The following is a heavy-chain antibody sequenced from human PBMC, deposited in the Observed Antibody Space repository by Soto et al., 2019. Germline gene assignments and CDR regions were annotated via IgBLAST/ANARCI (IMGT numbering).Heavy chain of an antibody. Sequence: QVQLVQSGAEVKKPGSSVNVSCKTSGGTFGNSAVTWVRQAPGQGLEWLGGIVPMFGTANYAQKFQGRVTITADESTISAYMELNSRKTADTAVYYCARDGDPQSAFWSGPVGGGRFDPWGQGTVVTVSS. CDR1: GGTFGNSA. J-gene: IGHJ5*02. V-gene: IGHV1-69*12. CDR3: ARDGDPQSAFWSGPVGGGRFDP. D-gene: IGHD3-3*01. CDR2: IVPMFGTA.